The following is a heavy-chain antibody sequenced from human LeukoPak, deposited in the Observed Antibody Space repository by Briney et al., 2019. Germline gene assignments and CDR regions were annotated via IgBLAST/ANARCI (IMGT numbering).Heavy chain of an antibody. J-gene: IGHJ4*02. CDR1: GYTFSDSG. D-gene: IGHD3-10*02. CDR2: ISADTGAT. Sequence: ASVKVSCKTSGYTFSDSGFGWVRQTPGQGLEWLGWISADTGATDYAQKFQGRVTLTTDTSTSTAYMELRRLRSDDTAIYYCARDQSDSLMFGGYFFDFWGQGTLVTVSS. V-gene: IGHV1-18*01. CDR3: ARDQSDSLMFGGYFFDF.